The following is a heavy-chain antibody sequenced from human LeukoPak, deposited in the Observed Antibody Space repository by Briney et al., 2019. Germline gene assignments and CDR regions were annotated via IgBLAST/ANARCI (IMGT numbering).Heavy chain of an antibody. CDR3: AKDNGYSSFFDY. J-gene: IGHJ4*02. CDR2: ISGSGGST. D-gene: IGHD5-18*01. V-gene: IGHV3-23*01. CDR1: GFTFSSYA. Sequence: GSLRLSCAASGFTFSSYAMSWVRQAPGKGLEWVSAISGSGGSTYYADSVKGRFTIPRDNSKNTLYLQMNSLRAEDTAVYYCAKDNGYSSFFDYWGQGTLVTVSS.